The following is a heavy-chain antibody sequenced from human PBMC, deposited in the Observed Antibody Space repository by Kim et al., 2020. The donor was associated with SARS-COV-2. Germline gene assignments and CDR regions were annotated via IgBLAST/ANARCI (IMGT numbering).Heavy chain of an antibody. CDR3: ARGDGWVDS. D-gene: IGHD6-19*01. CDR1: GGSITGHY. V-gene: IGHV4-59*11. J-gene: IGHJ4*02. Sequence: SETLSLTCSISGGSITGHYWTWIRQPPGKGLQWIGYAFYSGTTDYNPSLQSRLTMSVDTSKMQFSLRLTSVTAADTAVYYCARGDGWVDSWGQGTLVTAS. CDR2: AFYSGTT.